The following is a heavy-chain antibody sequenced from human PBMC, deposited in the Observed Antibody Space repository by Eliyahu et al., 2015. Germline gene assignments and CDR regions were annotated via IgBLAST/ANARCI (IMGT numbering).Heavy chain of an antibody. CDR2: ISYDGSNK. J-gene: IGHJ4*02. CDR3: AKELLLWFGQGNALDY. D-gene: IGHD3-10*01. Sequence: QVQLVESGGXVVQPGRSLRXSCAASGXTFXSYGMXWVRQAPGKGLEWVAVISYDGSNKYYADSVKGRFTISRDNXKNTLYLQMNSLRAEDTAVYYCAKELLLWFGQGNALDYWGQGTLVTVSS. V-gene: IGHV3-30*18. CDR1: GXTFXSYG.